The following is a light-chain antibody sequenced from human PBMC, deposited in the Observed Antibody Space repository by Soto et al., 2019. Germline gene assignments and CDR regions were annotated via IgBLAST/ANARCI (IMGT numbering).Light chain of an antibody. J-gene: IGLJ1*01. V-gene: IGLV2-14*03. Sequence: QSVLTQPASVSGSPGQSITISCSGTSSDIGSYNHVAWYQQFPGKSPKLMIYAVSDRPSGVSDRFSGSKSGITASLTISGLQTEDEADYYCISYTDRQSYLFGTGTKVIVL. CDR1: SSDIGSYNH. CDR2: AVS. CDR3: ISYTDRQSYL.